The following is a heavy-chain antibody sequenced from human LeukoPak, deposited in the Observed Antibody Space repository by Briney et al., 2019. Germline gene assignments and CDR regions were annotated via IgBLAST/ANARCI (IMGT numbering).Heavy chain of an antibody. J-gene: IGHJ6*02. CDR1: GGSFSGYY. CDR2: INHSGST. Sequence: SETLSLTCAVYGGSFSGYYWSWIRQPPGKGLEWIGEINHSGSTNYNPSLKSRVTISVDTSKNQFSLKLSSVTAADTAVYYCARASGSWNSPLDYYNGMDVWGQGTTVTVSS. CDR3: ARASGSWNSPLDYYNGMDV. V-gene: IGHV4-34*01. D-gene: IGHD1-7*01.